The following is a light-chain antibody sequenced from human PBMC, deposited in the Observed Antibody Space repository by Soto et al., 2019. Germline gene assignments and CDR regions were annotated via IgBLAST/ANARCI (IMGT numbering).Light chain of an antibody. CDR3: QQYDSYSWT. Sequence: DIQMTQSPSTLSAFVGARVTITCRASQSISSWLAWYQQKPGKAPKLLVYQASTLESGVPLRFSGSGSGTEFTLTINSLQSDDFATDYCQQYDSYSWTFGQGTKVEVK. J-gene: IGKJ1*01. V-gene: IGKV1-5*03. CDR1: QSISSW. CDR2: QAS.